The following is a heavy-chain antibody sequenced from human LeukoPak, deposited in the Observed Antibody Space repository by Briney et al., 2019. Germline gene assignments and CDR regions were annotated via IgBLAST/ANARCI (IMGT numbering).Heavy chain of an antibody. D-gene: IGHD3-10*01. J-gene: IGHJ4*02. Sequence: SETLSLTCTVSGGSISSSSYYWGWIRQPPGKGLEWIGSIYHSGSTYYNPSLKSRVTISVDTSKNQFSLKLSSVTAADTAVYYCARDGEYYFDYWGQGTLVTVSS. CDR3: ARDGEYYFDY. CDR1: GGSISSSSYY. CDR2: IYHSGST. V-gene: IGHV4-39*07.